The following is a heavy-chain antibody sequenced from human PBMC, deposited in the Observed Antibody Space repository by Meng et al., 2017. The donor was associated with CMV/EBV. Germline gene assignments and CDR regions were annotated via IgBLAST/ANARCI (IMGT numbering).Heavy chain of an antibody. CDR2: ISWDGGST. D-gene: IGHD7-27*01. J-gene: IGHJ4*02. V-gene: IGHV3-43*01. CDR1: GFTFDDYT. CDR3: ARASFWGCDY. Sequence: GESLRLSCAASGFTFDDYTMHWVRQAPGKGMEWVSLISWDGGSTYYADSVKGRFTISRDNAKNSLYLQMNSLRAEDTAVYYCARASFWGCDYWGQGTLVTVSS.